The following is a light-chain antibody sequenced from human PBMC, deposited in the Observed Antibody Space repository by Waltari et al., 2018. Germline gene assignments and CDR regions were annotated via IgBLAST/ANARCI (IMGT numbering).Light chain of an antibody. CDR2: DAS. CDR1: QSISAF. J-gene: IGKJ4*01. Sequence: EIVLTQSPATLSLSPGERATLSCRASQSISAFLGWYQKKPGQAPRLLIYDASKRATGVPDRFSGSGSGTDFTLTISSLQPEDFASYFCQQSYTIPLTFGGGTKVEI. V-gene: IGKV3-11*01. CDR3: QQSYTIPLT.